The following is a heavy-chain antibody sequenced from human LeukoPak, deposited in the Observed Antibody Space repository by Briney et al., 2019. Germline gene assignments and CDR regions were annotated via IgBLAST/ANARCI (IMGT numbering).Heavy chain of an antibody. CDR1: GGPISSDGYY. V-gene: IGHV4-31*03. D-gene: IGHD2-21*02. CDR3: ARDRAPYCCGDCHGGWFDP. CDR2: IYYSGST. Sequence: SETLSLTCTVSGGPISSDGYYWSWIPQHPGKGLDWLGYIYYSGSTYYNPYLKSRVAISVDTSKSQFSLKLSSVTAAGTGVYYCARDRAPYCCGDCHGGWFDPWGQGTLVTVSS. J-gene: IGHJ5*02.